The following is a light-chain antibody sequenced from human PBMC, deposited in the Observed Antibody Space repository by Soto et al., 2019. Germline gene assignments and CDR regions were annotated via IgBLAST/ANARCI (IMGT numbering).Light chain of an antibody. CDR1: SSDVGGYNY. J-gene: IGLJ2*01. CDR3: SSYTSSSTVI. V-gene: IGLV2-14*03. CDR2: DVS. Sequence: QSALTQPASVSGSPGQSITMSCTATSSDVGGYNYVSWYQQHPGKAPKLMIYDVSNRPSGVSNRFSGSKSGNTASLTISGLQAEDEADYYCSSYTSSSTVIFGGGTQLTVL.